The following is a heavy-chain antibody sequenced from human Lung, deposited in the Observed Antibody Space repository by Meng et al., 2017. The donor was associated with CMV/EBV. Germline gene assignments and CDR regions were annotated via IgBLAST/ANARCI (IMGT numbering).Heavy chain of an antibody. J-gene: IGHJ4*02. CDR2: IYPGDSDT. CDR3: ARRGIVASYYFDY. V-gene: IGHV5-51*01. Sequence: GESLKISCTASGFTFGDYAMSWVRQAPGKGLEWMGIIYPGDSDTRYSPSFQGQVTISADKSISTAYLQWSSLKASDTAMYYCARRGIVASYYFDYWGQGTLVTGSS. CDR1: GFTFGDYA. D-gene: IGHD1-26*01.